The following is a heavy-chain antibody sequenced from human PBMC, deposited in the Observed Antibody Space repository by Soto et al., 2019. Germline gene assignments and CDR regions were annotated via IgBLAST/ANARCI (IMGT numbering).Heavy chain of an antibody. Sequence: GGSLRLSCAVSGFTFSSHAMSWVRQAPGKGLEWVSAISGSGGSTYYADSVKGRFTISRDNSKNTLYLQMNTLRAEDTAVYYCAKLASGSYYTVVYWGQGTLVTVSS. CDR1: GFTFSSHA. J-gene: IGHJ4*02. V-gene: IGHV3-23*01. CDR2: ISGSGGST. D-gene: IGHD3-10*01. CDR3: AKLASGSYYTVVY.